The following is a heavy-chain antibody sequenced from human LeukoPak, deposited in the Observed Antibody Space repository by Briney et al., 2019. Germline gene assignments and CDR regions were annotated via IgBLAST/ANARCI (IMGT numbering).Heavy chain of an antibody. CDR2: ISSSSSYI. Sequence: GGSLRLSCAASGFTLSSYSMNWIRQAPGKGLEWVSSISSSSSYIYYADSVKGRFTISRDNAKNSLYLQMNSLRAEDTAVYYCARDGDWGYEYYFDYWGQGTLVTVSS. CDR3: ARDGDWGYEYYFDY. D-gene: IGHD7-27*01. CDR1: GFTLSSYS. J-gene: IGHJ4*02. V-gene: IGHV3-21*01.